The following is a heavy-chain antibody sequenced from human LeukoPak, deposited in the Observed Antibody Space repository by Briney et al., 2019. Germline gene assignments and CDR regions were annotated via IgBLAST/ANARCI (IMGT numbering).Heavy chain of an antibody. D-gene: IGHD6-19*01. CDR1: GYSFTSYW. Sequence: GESLKISCKGSGYSFTSYWIGWVRKMPGKGLEWMGIIYPGDSDTRYSPSFQGQVTISADKSISTAYLQWSSLKASDTAMYYCAREGIAVAGTDYGMDVWGQGTTVTVSS. J-gene: IGHJ6*02. V-gene: IGHV5-51*01. CDR3: AREGIAVAGTDYGMDV. CDR2: IYPGDSDT.